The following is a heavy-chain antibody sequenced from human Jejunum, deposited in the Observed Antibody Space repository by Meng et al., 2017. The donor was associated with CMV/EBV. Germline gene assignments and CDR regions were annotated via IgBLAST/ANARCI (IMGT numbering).Heavy chain of an antibody. V-gene: IGHV4-30-4*08. CDR3: ARGSIFVSFDS. CDR2: IHDTGST. J-gene: IGHJ4*02. Sequence: QLQLPESGQGLCSPSQTLSLPCSVSGGSIGSGDYYWSWIRQPPGKGLEWIGYIHDTGSTYYNPSLKSRVDISLGTSRNHFSLTLSSVTAEDTAVYFCARGSIFVSFDSWGQGTLVTVSS. D-gene: IGHD3-3*01. CDR1: GGSIGSGDYY.